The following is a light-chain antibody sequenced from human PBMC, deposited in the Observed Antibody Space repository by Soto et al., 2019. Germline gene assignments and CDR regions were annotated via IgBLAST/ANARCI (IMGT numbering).Light chain of an antibody. CDR1: QSVSSN. V-gene: IGKV3-20*01. CDR3: QQYGSSWT. Sequence: EIVLTQSPGTLSLSPGERATLSCRASQSVSSNLAWYQQKPGQAPRLLIYGASSRATGIPDRFSGSGSGTGFTLTISRLEPEDFAVYYCQQYGSSWTFGQGTKVDIK. CDR2: GAS. J-gene: IGKJ1*01.